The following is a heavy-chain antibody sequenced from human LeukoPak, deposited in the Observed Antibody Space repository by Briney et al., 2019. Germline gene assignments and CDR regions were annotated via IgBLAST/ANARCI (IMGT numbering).Heavy chain of an antibody. J-gene: IGHJ4*02. V-gene: IGHV4-39*01. CDR1: CRSISSSSYL. CDR3: ARHYGGPVPGPLDY. CDR2: LYSSESP. D-gene: IGHD4-23*01. Sequence: SETLSLTCTVSCRSISSSSYLWRGIRQPPGKGLEWFGCLYSSESPYYTPSLESRVTISVDTSKNQSALKLSSVTAADMAVYYCARHYGGPVPGPLDYWGQGTQVTVSS.